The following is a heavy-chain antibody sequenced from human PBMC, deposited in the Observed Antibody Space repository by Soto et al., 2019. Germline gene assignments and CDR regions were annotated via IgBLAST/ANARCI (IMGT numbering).Heavy chain of an antibody. V-gene: IGHV4-39*01. Sequence: SETLSLTCTVSGGSISSSSYYWGWIRQPPGKGLEWVGSIYYSGSTYYNPSLKSRVTISVDTSKNQFSLKLSSVTAADTAVYYCARHPYCSGGSCYPLGYYGMDVWGQGTTVTVS. CDR3: ARHPYCSGGSCYPLGYYGMDV. CDR2: IYYSGST. D-gene: IGHD2-15*01. CDR1: GGSISSSSYY. J-gene: IGHJ6*02.